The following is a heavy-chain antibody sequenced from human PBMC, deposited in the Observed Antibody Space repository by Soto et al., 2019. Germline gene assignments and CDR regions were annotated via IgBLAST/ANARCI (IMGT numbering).Heavy chain of an antibody. Sequence: PSETLSLTCAVSGGCISSSNWWSWVRQPPGKGLEWIGEIYHSGSTNYNPSLKSRVTISVDKSKNQFSLKLSSVTAADTAVYYCARSITMVRGVNVHWGQGTLVTVS. CDR1: GGCISSSNW. V-gene: IGHV4-4*02. D-gene: IGHD3-10*01. CDR2: IYHSGST. J-gene: IGHJ4*02. CDR3: ARSITMVRGVNVH.